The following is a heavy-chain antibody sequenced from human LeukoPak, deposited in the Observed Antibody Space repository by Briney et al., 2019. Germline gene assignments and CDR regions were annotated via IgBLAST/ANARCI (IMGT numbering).Heavy chain of an antibody. D-gene: IGHD6-19*01. CDR3: ARPDTTWSSGWDPVDY. J-gene: IGHJ4*02. CDR2: IYSGDSDT. Sequence: PGESLKISCKGSGYSFTSYWIGWVRQMPGKGLEWMGIIYSGDSDTRYSPSFQGQVTISADKSISTAYLQWSSLKASDTAMYYCARPDTTWSSGWDPVDYWGQGTLVTVSS. V-gene: IGHV5-51*01. CDR1: GYSFTSYW.